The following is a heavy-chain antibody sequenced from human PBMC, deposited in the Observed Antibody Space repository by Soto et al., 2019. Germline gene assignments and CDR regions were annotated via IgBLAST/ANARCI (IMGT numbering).Heavy chain of an antibody. CDR1: GFTFTSSA. Sequence: QMPLVQSGPEVKKPGTSVKVSCKASGFTFTSSAVQWVRQARGQRLEWIGWIVVGSGNTNYAQKFQERVTITRDMSTSTAYMELSSLRSEDTAVYYCAAPLYQLAHSTSKYRDYYYYYGMDVWGQGTTVTVSS. V-gene: IGHV1-58*01. CDR3: AAPLYQLAHSTSKYRDYYYYYGMDV. D-gene: IGHD2-2*01. J-gene: IGHJ6*02. CDR2: IVVGSGNT.